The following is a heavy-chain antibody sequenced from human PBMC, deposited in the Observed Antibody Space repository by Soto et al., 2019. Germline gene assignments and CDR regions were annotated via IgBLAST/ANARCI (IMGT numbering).Heavy chain of an antibody. J-gene: IGHJ2*01. D-gene: IGHD3-22*01. Sequence: QVELVQSGAEVKKPWSSVKVSCQASEDTFRNYAISWVRQAPGQGLEWMGGIIPIFGTANYAQKFQGRVTITADTSANTVYLELSSLRAEDPAVYYCASTKYDSSAYYYWYLGLWGRGTLVTVPS. V-gene: IGHV1-69*06. CDR1: EDTFRNYA. CDR2: IIPIFGTA. CDR3: ASTKYDSSAYYYWYLGL.